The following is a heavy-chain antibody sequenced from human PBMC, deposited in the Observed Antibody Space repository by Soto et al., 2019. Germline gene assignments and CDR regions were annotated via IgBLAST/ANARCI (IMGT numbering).Heavy chain of an antibody. CDR1: GFTFSTYA. CDR2: ISGSGAGA. CDR3: AKAFDASGYYYARAFDY. Sequence: EVQLLESGGGLVQPGGSLRLSCAASGFTFSTYAMAWVRQAPGKGLEWVSAISGSGAGAYVADSVRGRFTISRDNSKNTLDLQMRGLRVEDTARYYCAKAFDASGYYYARAFDYWGQGTLVTVSS. V-gene: IGHV3-23*01. D-gene: IGHD3-22*01. J-gene: IGHJ4*02.